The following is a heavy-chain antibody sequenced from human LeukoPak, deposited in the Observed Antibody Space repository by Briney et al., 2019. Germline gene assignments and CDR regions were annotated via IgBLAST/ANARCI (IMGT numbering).Heavy chain of an antibody. J-gene: IGHJ4*02. CDR3: ARASLLWFGELL. Sequence: PGGSLRLSCAASGFTVSSNYMSWVRQAPGKGLEWASVIYSGGSTYYADSVKGRITIARDKSKNTLSLQMNSLRAADTSVYYCARASLLWFGELLWGQGTLVTVSS. D-gene: IGHD3-10*01. CDR1: GFTVSSNY. CDR2: IYSGGST. V-gene: IGHV3-53*01.